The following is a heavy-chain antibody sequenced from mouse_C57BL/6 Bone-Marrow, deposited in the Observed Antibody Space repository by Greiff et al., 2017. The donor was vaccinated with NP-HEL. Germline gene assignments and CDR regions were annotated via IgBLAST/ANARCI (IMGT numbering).Heavy chain of an antibody. J-gene: IGHJ4*01. V-gene: IGHV1-55*01. Sequence: VLLQQPGAELVKPGASVKMSCKASGYTFTSSWITWVKQRPGQGLEWIGDIYPCSGSTNYNEKFKSKATLTVDTSSSTAYMQLSSLTSDDSAVYYCARPDYYGSSHYYAMDYGGQGTSVTVSS. CDR3: ARPDYYGSSHYYAMDY. CDR2: IYPCSGST. CDR1: GYTFTSSW. D-gene: IGHD1-1*01.